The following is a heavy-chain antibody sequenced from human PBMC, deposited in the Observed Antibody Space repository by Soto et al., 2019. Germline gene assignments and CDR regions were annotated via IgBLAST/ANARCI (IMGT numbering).Heavy chain of an antibody. Sequence: QITLKESGPTLVKPTQTLTLTCTFSGFSLSADGVGVGWIRQPPGKALEWLALIYWDDDKRSRPSLKSRLTITKDTSKNQVVLTMTNMDPVDTATYYCAHAYGGTSWPNDAFDVWGQGTVVTVSS. V-gene: IGHV2-5*02. D-gene: IGHD2-2*01. CDR1: GFSLSADGVG. CDR2: IYWDDDK. CDR3: AHAYGGTSWPNDAFDV. J-gene: IGHJ3*01.